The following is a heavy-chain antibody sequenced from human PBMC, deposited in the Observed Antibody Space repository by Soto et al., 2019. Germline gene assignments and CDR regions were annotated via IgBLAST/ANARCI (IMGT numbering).Heavy chain of an antibody. V-gene: IGHV3-49*04. D-gene: IGHD3-3*01. Sequence: GGSLRLSCTASGFTFCDYAIICVRHAPGKGREWVGFIRSKAYGGTTEYAASVKGRFTISRDDSKSIAYLQMNSLKTEDTAVYYCTLYDFWSGSDYWGQGTLVTVSS. CDR2: IRSKAYGGTT. CDR3: TLYDFWSGSDY. CDR1: GFTFCDYA. J-gene: IGHJ4*02.